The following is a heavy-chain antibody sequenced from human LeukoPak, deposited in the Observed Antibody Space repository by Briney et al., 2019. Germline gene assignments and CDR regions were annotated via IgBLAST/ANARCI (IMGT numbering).Heavy chain of an antibody. Sequence: GRSLRLSCAASGFTFSSYDMHWVRQATGKGLEWVSAISTAGDTYYPGSVKGRFTISRENAKNSLYLQMNSLRAGDTAVYYCARGRGDYYDSSGHFDYWGQGTLVTVSS. CDR3: ARGRGDYYDSSGHFDY. V-gene: IGHV3-13*01. CDR2: ISTAGDT. D-gene: IGHD3-22*01. J-gene: IGHJ4*02. CDR1: GFTFSSYD.